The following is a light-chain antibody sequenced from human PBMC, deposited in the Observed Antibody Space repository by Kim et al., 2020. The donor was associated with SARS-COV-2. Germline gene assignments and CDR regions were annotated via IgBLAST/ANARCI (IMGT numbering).Light chain of an antibody. V-gene: IGKV1D-16*01. J-gene: IGKJ4*01. CDR1: QGISSW. CDR2: AAS. Sequence: DIQLTQSPSSLSASVGDRVTITCRASQGISSWLAWYQQKPEKAPKPLIYAASTLQSGVPSRFSGSGSGTDFTLTISSLQAEDFATYYCQQYKRYPPTFGGGTKVDIK. CDR3: QQYKRYPPT.